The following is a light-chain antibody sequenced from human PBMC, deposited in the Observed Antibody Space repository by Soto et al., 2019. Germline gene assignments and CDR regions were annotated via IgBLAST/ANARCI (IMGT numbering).Light chain of an antibody. CDR3: QQYGDSPVT. V-gene: IGKV3-20*01. Sequence: EIVLTQSPGTLSLSPGERATLSCRASQSVNFYLAWYQQKPGQAPRLLISDASSRATDVPDRFSGSGSGTDFSLTISRLEPEDFAVYYCQQYGDSPVTFGQGNKVEIX. CDR1: QSVNFY. CDR2: DAS. J-gene: IGKJ1*01.